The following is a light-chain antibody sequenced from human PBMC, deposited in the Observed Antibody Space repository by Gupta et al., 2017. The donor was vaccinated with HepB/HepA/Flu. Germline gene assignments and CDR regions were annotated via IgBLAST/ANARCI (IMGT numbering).Light chain of an antibody. CDR1: QTMNNF. CDR3: QGSDRTPLT. CDR2: AAS. Sequence: IQLTQSPSSLSASVGDSVTITCRASQTMNNFLHWYQQKPGEAPKLLIYAASSLQSGVPSRFRGSGSGTDFTLTINMLQPEDFATYYCQGSDRTPLTFGGGTKVEIK. V-gene: IGKV1-39*01. J-gene: IGKJ4*01.